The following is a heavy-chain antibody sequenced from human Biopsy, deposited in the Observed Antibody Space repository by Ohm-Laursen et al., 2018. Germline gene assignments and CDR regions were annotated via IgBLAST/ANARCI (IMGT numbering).Heavy chain of an antibody. J-gene: IGHJ6*02. V-gene: IGHV3-74*01. D-gene: IGHD4-23*01. CDR3: ARDTRWSPYSMDV. CDR1: GFTFSRYW. Sequence: SLRLSCAASGFTFSRYWIHWVRQAPGKGLLTWVSHTNEDGSHTDYADSVKGRVTISRDNAKNSLYLQMHSLRAEDTAVYYCARDTRWSPYSMDVWGQGTTVTVSS. CDR2: TNEDGSHT.